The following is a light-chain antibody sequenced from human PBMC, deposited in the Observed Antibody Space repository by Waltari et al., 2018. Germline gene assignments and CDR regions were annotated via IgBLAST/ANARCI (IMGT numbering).Light chain of an antibody. V-gene: IGLV3-21*02. CDR2: DDT. CDR3: QVWDSSSKYV. CDR1: NIGSKT. Sequence: SYVLTQPPSVSVAPGQTATITCEESNIGSKTVHWNRQKPGQAPVVVVDDDTFRPSGIPERFSGSNSGRTATLTISRVEAGDEADYYCQVWDSSSKYVFGTGTKVTVL. J-gene: IGLJ1*01.